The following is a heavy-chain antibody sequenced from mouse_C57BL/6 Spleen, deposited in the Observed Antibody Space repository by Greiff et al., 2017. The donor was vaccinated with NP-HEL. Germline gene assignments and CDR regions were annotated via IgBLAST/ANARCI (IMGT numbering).Heavy chain of an antibody. V-gene: IGHV5-4*01. CDR2: ISDGGSYT. D-gene: IGHD2-4*01. CDR1: GFTFSSYA. J-gene: IGHJ4*01. Sequence: EVQLVESGGGLVKPGGSLKLSCAASGFTFSSYAMSWVRQTPEKRLEWVATISDGGSYTYYPDNVKGRCTFSRDNAKNNLYLQMSNLKSEDTAMYYCARVSDYAYAMDYWGQGTSVTVSS. CDR3: ARVSDYAYAMDY.